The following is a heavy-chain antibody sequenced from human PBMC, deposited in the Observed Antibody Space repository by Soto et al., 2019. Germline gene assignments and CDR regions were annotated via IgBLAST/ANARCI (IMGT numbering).Heavy chain of an antibody. CDR2: IYSGGNT. J-gene: IGHJ4*02. V-gene: IGHV3-53*01. CDR3: ARGRFDSDGYYFDY. CDR1: GFIVSDYY. Sequence: VQVVESGGGLIQPGGSLRLSCAASGFIVSDYYMSWVRQTPGKGLEWVSVIYSGGNTYYADSVKGRFTISRDNSKNTLYLQMNSLRVEDTALYYCARGRFDSDGYYFDYWGQGTLVTVSS. D-gene: IGHD3-22*01.